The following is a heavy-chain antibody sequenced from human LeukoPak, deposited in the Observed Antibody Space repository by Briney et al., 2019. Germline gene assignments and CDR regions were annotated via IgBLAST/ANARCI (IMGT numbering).Heavy chain of an antibody. CDR1: GFTFSSYG. V-gene: IGHV3-30*02. J-gene: IGHJ6*03. D-gene: IGHD4-11*01. CDR2: IRYDGSNK. Sequence: GGSLRLSCAASGFTFSSYGMHWVRQAPGKGLEWVAFIRYDGSNKYYTDSVKGRFTISRDNSKNTLYLQMGSLRAEDMAVYYCARKGSYGNLYYYYYMDVWGKGTTVTISS. CDR3: ARKGSYGNLYYYYYMDV.